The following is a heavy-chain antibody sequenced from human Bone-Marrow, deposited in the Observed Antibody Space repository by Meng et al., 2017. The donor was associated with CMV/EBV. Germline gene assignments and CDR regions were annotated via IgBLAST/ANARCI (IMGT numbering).Heavy chain of an antibody. J-gene: IGHJ6*02. CDR3: ARGGPFLRLPGGFYGMDV. D-gene: IGHD3-3*01. CDR2: IYSGGST. Sequence: GGSLRLSCAASGFTVSSNYMSWVRQAPGKGLEWVSVIYSGGSTYYADSVKGRFTISRDNSKKTYLQMNSLRAEDTAVYYCARGGPFLRLPGGFYGMDVWGQGTTVTVSS. V-gene: IGHV3-53*05. CDR1: GFTVSSNY.